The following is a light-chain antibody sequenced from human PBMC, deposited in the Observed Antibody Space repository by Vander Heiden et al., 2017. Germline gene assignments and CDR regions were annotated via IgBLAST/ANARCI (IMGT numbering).Light chain of an antibody. CDR3: QTWDTGIVI. V-gene: IGLV4-69*01. CDR2: VNSDGTP. CDR1: RRHSNYA. J-gene: IGLJ2*01. Sequence: QLVVTQSPSASASLGASVKLTCILSRRHSNYAIAWHQQQQEKGPRYLMKVNSDGTPRKGDGSPDRFSGSSSGAERYPTISTLQSEDEDDYYCQTWDTGIVIIGGGTKLTVL.